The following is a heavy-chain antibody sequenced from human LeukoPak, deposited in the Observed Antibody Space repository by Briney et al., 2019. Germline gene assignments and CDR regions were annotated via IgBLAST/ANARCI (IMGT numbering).Heavy chain of an antibody. CDR1: GFSFNNDW. CDR3: TRRLDE. D-gene: IGHD3-16*01. Sequence: GGSLRLSCATSGFSFNNDWMDWVRQAPGKGLEWVANINQDGSEKNCLDSVKGRFTISRDNAQNSLYLQMNGLRVEDTAVYYCTRRLDEWGQGTLVTFSS. V-gene: IGHV3-7*01. J-gene: IGHJ4*02. CDR2: INQDGSEK.